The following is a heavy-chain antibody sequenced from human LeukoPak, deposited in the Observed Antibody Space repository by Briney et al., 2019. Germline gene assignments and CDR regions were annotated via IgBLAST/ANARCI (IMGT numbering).Heavy chain of an antibody. V-gene: IGHV3-33*06. Sequence: PGRSLRLSCAASGFTFSSYGMHWVRQAPGKGLEWVAVIWYDGSNKYYADSVKGRFTISRDNSKNTLYLQMNSLRAEDTAVYYCAKDRTVYSSSWYYFDYWGQGTLVTVSS. CDR1: GFTFSSYG. D-gene: IGHD6-13*01. J-gene: IGHJ4*02. CDR3: AKDRTVYSSSWYYFDY. CDR2: IWYDGSNK.